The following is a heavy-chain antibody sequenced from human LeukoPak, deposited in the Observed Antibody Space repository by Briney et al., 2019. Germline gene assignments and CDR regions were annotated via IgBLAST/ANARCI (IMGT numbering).Heavy chain of an antibody. Sequence: SETLSLTCAVYGGSFSGYYWGWIRQPPGKGLEWIGEINHSGSTNYNPSLKSRVTISVDTSKNQFSLKLSSVTAADTAVYYCARGIAAAGTYSDGNWFDPWGQGTLVTVSS. CDR2: INHSGST. V-gene: IGHV4-34*01. CDR1: GGSFSGYY. CDR3: ARGIAAAGTYSDGNWFDP. J-gene: IGHJ5*02. D-gene: IGHD6-13*01.